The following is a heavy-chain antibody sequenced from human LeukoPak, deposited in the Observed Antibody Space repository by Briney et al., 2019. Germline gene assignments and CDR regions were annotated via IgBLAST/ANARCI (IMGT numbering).Heavy chain of an antibody. CDR3: ARDLLSTAEYFDY. D-gene: IGHD6-19*01. Sequence: PSQTLSLTCTVSGGSISSYYWSWIRQPPGKGLEWIGFIDDSGRTNYNPSLKSRVTISVDTSKNQFSLNLSSVTAADTAVYYCARDLLSTAEYFDYWGQGTLVTVSP. CDR2: IDDSGRT. J-gene: IGHJ4*02. V-gene: IGHV4-59*01. CDR1: GGSISSYY.